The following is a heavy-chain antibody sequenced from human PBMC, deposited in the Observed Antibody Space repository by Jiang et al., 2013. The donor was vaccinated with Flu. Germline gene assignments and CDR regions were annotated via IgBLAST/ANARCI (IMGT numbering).Heavy chain of an antibody. Sequence: VQLLESGGGVVQPGRSLRLSCAASGFTFSSYGMHWVRQAPGKGLEWVAVISYDGSNKYYADSVKGRFTISRDNSKNTLYLQMNSLRAEDTAVYYCAKVASWFGELFYVDYWGQGTLVTVSS. CDR1: GFTFSSYG. V-gene: IGHV3-30*18. D-gene: IGHD3-10*01. J-gene: IGHJ4*02. CDR3: AKVASWFGELFYVDY. CDR2: ISYDGSNK.